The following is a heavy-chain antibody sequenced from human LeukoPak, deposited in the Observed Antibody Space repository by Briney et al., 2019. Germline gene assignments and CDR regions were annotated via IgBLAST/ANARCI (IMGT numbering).Heavy chain of an antibody. D-gene: IGHD3-22*01. CDR3: ARDWPYYYDSSGYPPFDY. J-gene: IGHJ4*02. V-gene: IGHV1-3*01. CDR2: INAGNGNT. Sequence: ASVKVSCKASGHTFTSYAMHWVRQAPGQRLEWMGWINAGNGNTKYSQKFQGRVTITRDTSASTAYMELSSLRSDDTAVYYCARDWPYYYDSSGYPPFDYWGQGTLVTVSS. CDR1: GHTFTSYA.